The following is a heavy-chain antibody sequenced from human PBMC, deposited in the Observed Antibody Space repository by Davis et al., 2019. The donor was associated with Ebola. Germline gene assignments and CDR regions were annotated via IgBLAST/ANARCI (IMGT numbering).Heavy chain of an antibody. Sequence: MPGGSLRLSCTVSDGSINSGRDYWGWIRQPPGKGLEWIGTIYYSGNTYYSGSTHYNPSLNSRVTVSVDTSKNQFSLKLRSVTAADTAVYYCARVFGSGSFDYWGQGTLVTVSS. CDR3: ARVFGSGSFDY. CDR2: IYYSGNTYYSGST. D-gene: IGHD3-10*01. V-gene: IGHV4-39*01. J-gene: IGHJ4*02. CDR1: DGSINSGRDY.